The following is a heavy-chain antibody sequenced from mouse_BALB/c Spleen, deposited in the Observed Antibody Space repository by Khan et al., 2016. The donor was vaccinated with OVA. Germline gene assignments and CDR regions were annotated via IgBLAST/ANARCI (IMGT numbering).Heavy chain of an antibody. CDR1: GYTFTNHH. J-gene: IGHJ3*01. CDR3: ANPRQLGLMGGFAY. Sequence: VQLQQSGAELVRPGASVKISCKAFGYTFTNHHINWVKQRPGQGLDWIGYINPYNDYTNYNQKFKGKATLTVDKSSSTAYMELSSLTSEASADYDGANPRQLGLMGGFAYWGQGTLVTVSA. D-gene: IGHD3-2*01. CDR2: INPYNDYT. V-gene: IGHV1S45*01.